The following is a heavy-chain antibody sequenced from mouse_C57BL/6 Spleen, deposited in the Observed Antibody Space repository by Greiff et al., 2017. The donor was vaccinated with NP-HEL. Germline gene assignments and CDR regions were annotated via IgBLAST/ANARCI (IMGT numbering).Heavy chain of an antibody. V-gene: IGHV1-26*01. CDR1: GYTFTDYY. J-gene: IGHJ2*01. CDR2: INPNNGGT. Sequence: VQLQQSGPELVKPGASVKISCKASGYTFTDYYMNWVKQSHGKSLEWIGDINPNNGGTSYNQKFKGKATLTVDKSSSTAYMELRSLTSEDSAVYYCARGRFFYYFDYWGQGTTLTVSS. CDR3: ARGRFFYYFDY.